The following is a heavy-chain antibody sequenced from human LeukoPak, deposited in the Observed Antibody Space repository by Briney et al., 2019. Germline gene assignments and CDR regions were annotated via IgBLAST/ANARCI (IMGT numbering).Heavy chain of an antibody. V-gene: IGHV3-30-3*01. Sequence: PGGSLRLSCAASGFTFSSYAMHWVRQAPGKGLEGVALISYDGSSKYYADSVKGRFTISRDNSKNTLYLQINSLRAEDTAVYYCARGGAVGTTTFFFDYWGPGTLVTVSS. CDR1: GFTFSSYA. CDR3: ARGGAVGTTTFFFDY. J-gene: IGHJ4*02. D-gene: IGHD1-26*01. CDR2: ISYDGSSK.